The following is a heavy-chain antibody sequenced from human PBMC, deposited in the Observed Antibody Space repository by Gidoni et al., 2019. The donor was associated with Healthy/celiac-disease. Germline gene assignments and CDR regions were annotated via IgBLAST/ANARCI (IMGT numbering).Heavy chain of an antibody. CDR2: INPNSGGT. J-gene: IGHJ3*02. D-gene: IGHD5-18*01. CDR1: GYTFTGYY. CDR3: ARESVDTAMGNAFDI. Sequence: QVQLVQSGAEVKKPGASVKVSCQASGYTFTGYYMHWVRQAPGQGLEWMGWINPNSGGTNDAQKFQGRVTMTRDTSISTAYMELSRLRSDDTAVYYCARESVDTAMGNAFDIWGQGTMVTVSS. V-gene: IGHV1-2*02.